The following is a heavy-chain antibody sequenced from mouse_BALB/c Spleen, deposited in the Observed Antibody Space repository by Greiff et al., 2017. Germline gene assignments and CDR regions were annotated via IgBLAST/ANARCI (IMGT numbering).Heavy chain of an antibody. J-gene: IGHJ4*01. CDR2: ISYDGSN. CDR3: ARGYNLYYAMDY. V-gene: IGHV3-6*02. Sequence: EVKLQESGPGLVKPSQSLSLTCSVTGYSITSGYYWNWIRQFPGNKLEWMGYISYDGSNNYNPSLKNRISITRDTSKNQFFLKLNSVTTEDTATYYCARGYNLYYAMDYWGQGTSVTVSS. CDR1: GYSITSGYY. D-gene: IGHD1-3*01.